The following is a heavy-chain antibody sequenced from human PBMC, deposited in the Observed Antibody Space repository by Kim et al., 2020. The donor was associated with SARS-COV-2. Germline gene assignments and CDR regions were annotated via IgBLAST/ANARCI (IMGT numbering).Heavy chain of an antibody. CDR3: ARGGASYGALDY. CDR2: ISGTGRNK. V-gene: IGHV3-21*04. Sequence: GGSLRLSCAASGFTFSNYDMTWVRQAPGKGLEWVSSISGTGRNKNYADSVKGRFTISRDNSKKSLFLQMSGLRVEDTAVYYCARGGASYGALDYWGQGT. D-gene: IGHD1-26*01. J-gene: IGHJ4*02. CDR1: GFTFSNYD.